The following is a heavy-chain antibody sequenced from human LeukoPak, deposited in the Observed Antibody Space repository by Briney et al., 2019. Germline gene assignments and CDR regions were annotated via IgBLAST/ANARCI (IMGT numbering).Heavy chain of an antibody. D-gene: IGHD3-22*01. CDR2: INSDGSST. CDR1: GFTFSSYW. Sequence: GGSLRLSCAASGFTFSSYWMHWVRQAPGKGLVWVSRINSDGSSTSYADSVKGRFTISRDNAKNTLYLQMNSLRAEDTAVYYCARDYYDSSGYFTPQLDYWGQGTLVTVSS. J-gene: IGHJ4*02. V-gene: IGHV3-74*01. CDR3: ARDYYDSSGYFTPQLDY.